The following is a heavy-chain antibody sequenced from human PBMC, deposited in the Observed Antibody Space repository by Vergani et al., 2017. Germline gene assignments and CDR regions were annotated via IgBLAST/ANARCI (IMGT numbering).Heavy chain of an antibody. V-gene: IGHV4-59*01. CDR3: ARGGYDYVWGSYVD. D-gene: IGHD3-16*01. CDR1: GGSISSYY. CDR2: IYYSGRK. J-gene: IGHJ4*02. Sequence: QVQLQESGPGLVKPSETLSLTCTVSGGSISSYYWSWIRQAPGKGMEWIGYIYYSGRKNHNPSLKSRVSILVDTSKNQFSLKLSSVTAADTAVYYCARGGYDYVWGSYVDWGQGTLVTVSS.